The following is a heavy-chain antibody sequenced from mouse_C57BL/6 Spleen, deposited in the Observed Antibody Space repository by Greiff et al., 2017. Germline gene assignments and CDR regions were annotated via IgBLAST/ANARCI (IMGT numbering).Heavy chain of an antibody. CDR1: GYTFTSYW. V-gene: IGHV1-74*01. CDR3: AIERLWDFDD. Sequence: QVQLQPPGAELVKPGASVKLSCKASGYTFTSYWMHWVKQRTGQGLEWIGRIHPSDSDTNYTQKVKGKATLTVDKSSSPAYMQLSSMTSEVSAVYCCAIERLWDFDDGGQGTTRTVSS. CDR2: IHPSDSDT. J-gene: IGHJ2*01.